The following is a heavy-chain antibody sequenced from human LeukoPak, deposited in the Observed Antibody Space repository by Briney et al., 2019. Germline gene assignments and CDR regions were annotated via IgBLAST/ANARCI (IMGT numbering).Heavy chain of an antibody. J-gene: IGHJ4*02. CDR1: GYTFTGYY. CDR3: AGVTGTDSSGYFRPHFDY. Sequence: ASVKVSCKASGYTFTGYYMHWVRQAPGQGLEWMGWINPNSGGTNYAQKFQGRVTMTRDTSISTAYMELSRLRSDDTAVYYCAGVTGTDSSGYFRPHFDYWGQGTLVTVSS. V-gene: IGHV1-2*02. CDR2: INPNSGGT. D-gene: IGHD3-22*01.